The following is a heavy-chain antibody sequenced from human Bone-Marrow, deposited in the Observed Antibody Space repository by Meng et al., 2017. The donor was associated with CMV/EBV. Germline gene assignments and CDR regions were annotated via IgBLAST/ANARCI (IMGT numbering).Heavy chain of an antibody. D-gene: IGHD6-6*01. CDR3: AGSGYNTYSSSSTNFDY. CDR2: INPSGGST. CDR1: GYTFTSYY. V-gene: IGHV1-46*01. J-gene: IGHJ4*02. Sequence: ASVKVSCKASGYTFTSYYMHWVRQAPGQGLEWMGIINPSGGSTSYAQKFQGRVTMTRDTSTSTVYMELSSLRSEDTAVYYCAGSGYNTYSSSSTNFDYWGRGTLVTVSS.